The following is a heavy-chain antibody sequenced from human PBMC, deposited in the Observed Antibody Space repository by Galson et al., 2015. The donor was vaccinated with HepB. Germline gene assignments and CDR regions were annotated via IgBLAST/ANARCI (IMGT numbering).Heavy chain of an antibody. V-gene: IGHV3-48*01. CDR2: ISSAGTSI. J-gene: IGHJ4*02. D-gene: IGHD5-18*01. CDR3: ARSDTDTYSGSWTQDY. Sequence: SLRLSCAASGFTFSSHHMNWVRQAPGKGLEWVSHISSAGTSIYYADSVKGRFTTSRDNAESLLYLQMNNLRAEDTAVYYCARSDTDTYSGSWTQDYWGQGTLVTVSS. CDR1: GFTFSSHH.